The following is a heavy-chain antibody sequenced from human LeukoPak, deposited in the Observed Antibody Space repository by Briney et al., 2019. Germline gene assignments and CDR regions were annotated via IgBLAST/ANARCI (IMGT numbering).Heavy chain of an antibody. J-gene: IGHJ4*02. CDR3: ATPPMGRRSY. CDR1: GYSFTSYW. D-gene: IGHD1-26*01. CDR2: IYPADSDT. Sequence: GGSLKISCKASGYSFTSYWIGWVRQLPGKGLEWMAIIYPADSDTRYSASSQGQVTISADKSINTAYLQWSSLKASDTAMYYCATPPMGRRSYWGQGTLVTVSS. V-gene: IGHV5-51*01.